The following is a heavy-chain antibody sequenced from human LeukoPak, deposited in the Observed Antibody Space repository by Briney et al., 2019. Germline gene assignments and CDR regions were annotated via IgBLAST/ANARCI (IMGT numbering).Heavy chain of an antibody. CDR2: ISYDGSNK. V-gene: IGHV3-30*18. D-gene: IGHD3-10*01. J-gene: IGHJ4*01. CDR1: GFTFSSYG. Sequence: GGSLRLSCAASGFTFSSYGMHWVRQAPGKGLEWVAVISYDGSNKYYADSVKGRFTISRDNSKNTLYLQMNSLRAEDTAVYYCAKDEVSGHMVRGATIAYWGQEPWSPSPQ. CDR3: AKDEVSGHMVRGATIAY.